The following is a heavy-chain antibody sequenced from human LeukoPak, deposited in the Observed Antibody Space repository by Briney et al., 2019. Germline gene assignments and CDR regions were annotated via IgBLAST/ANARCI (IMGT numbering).Heavy chain of an antibody. J-gene: IGHJ4*01. CDR3: ARDGGFDPVYGFDV. Sequence: GGSLRLSCGASGFTFSNYAMSWVRQAPGKGLEWVALMTHDGSRLYFLDSVKGRFTISRDNDKSSLYLHMNSLTIDDTAVYYCARDGGFDPVYGFDVWGQGTMVTVSS. D-gene: IGHD3-9*01. CDR2: MTHDGSRL. V-gene: IGHV3-7*01. CDR1: GFTFSNYA.